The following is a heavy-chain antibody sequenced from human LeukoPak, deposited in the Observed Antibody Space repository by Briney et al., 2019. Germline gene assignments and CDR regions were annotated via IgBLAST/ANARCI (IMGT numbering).Heavy chain of an antibody. CDR3: GREYYDSSGSWFDP. J-gene: IGHJ5*02. CDR1: GYTFTGYY. V-gene: IGHV1-2*02. D-gene: IGHD3-22*01. Sequence: PRASVKVSCKSSGYTFTGYYMHWVRQAPGQGLEWMGWINPNSGGTNYAQRFQGRVTMTRDTSISTAYMEPSRLRSDDTAVYYCGREYYDSSGSWFDPWGQGTLVTVSS. CDR2: INPNSGGT.